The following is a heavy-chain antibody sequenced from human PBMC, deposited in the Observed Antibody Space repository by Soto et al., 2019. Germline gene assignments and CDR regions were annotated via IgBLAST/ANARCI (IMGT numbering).Heavy chain of an antibody. D-gene: IGHD3-22*01. CDR3: ARGGQRITMIVVVTSRAFDI. CDR1: GGSFSGYY. Sequence: SSETLSLTCAVYGGSFSGYYWSWIRQPPGKGLEWIGEINHSGSTNYNPSLKSRVTISVDTSKNQFSLKLSSVTAADTAVYYCARGGQRITMIVVVTSRAFDIWGQGTMVTVSS. J-gene: IGHJ3*02. CDR2: INHSGST. V-gene: IGHV4-34*01.